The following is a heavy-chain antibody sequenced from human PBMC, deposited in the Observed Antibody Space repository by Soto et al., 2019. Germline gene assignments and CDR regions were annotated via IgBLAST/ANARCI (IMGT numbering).Heavy chain of an antibody. J-gene: IGHJ4*02. CDR3: ARDRSADSSGYLYYFDY. D-gene: IGHD3-22*01. V-gene: IGHV1-69*06. CDR2: IIPIFGTT. Sequence: QVQLVQSGAEVKKPGSSVKVSCKASGGTFRSDAISWVRQAPGQGLEWMGGIIPIFGTTNYAQKFQDRVTITADKSTSTAYMELSGLRSEDTAVYYCARDRSADSSGYLYYFDYWGQGTLVTVSS. CDR1: GGTFRSDA.